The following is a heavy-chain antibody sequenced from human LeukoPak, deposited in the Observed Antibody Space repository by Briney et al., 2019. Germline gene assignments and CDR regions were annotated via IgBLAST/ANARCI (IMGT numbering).Heavy chain of an antibody. D-gene: IGHD3-22*01. CDR2: IIPILGIA. Sequence: GASVTVSCKASGGTFSSYAISWVRQAPGQGLEWMGRIIPILGIANYAQKFQGRVTMTRDTSTSTVYMELSSLRSEDTAVYYCARGILKGSSGPLLGVFDYWGQGTLVTVSS. CDR3: ARGILKGSSGPLLGVFDY. V-gene: IGHV1-69*04. J-gene: IGHJ4*02. CDR1: GGTFSSYA.